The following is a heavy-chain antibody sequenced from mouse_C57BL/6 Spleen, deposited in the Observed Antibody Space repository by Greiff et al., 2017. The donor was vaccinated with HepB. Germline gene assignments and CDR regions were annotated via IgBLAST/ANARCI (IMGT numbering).Heavy chain of an antibody. D-gene: IGHD2-4*01. Sequence: EVMLVESGEGLVKPGGSLKLSCAASGFTFSSYAMSWVRQTPEKRLEWVAYISSGGDYIYYADTVKGRFTLSRDNARNTLYLQMSSLKSEDTAMYYCTRDIYYDYDGGYYAMDYWGQGTSVTVSS. CDR1: GFTFSSYA. CDR2: ISSGGDYI. V-gene: IGHV5-9-1*02. J-gene: IGHJ4*01. CDR3: TRDIYYDYDGGYYAMDY.